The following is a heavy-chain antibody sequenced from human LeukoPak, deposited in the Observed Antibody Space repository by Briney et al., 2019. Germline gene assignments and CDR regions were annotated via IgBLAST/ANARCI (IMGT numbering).Heavy chain of an antibody. CDR3: ARSSGYHFDY. CDR1: GGSISSYY. CDR2: IYYSGST. J-gene: IGHJ4*02. Sequence: SETLSLTCTVSGGSISSYYWSWIRQPPGKGLEWIGYIYYSGSTYYNPSLKSRISLSVDTSENQFSLKLSSMTAADTAVYYCARSSGYHFDYWGQGTLVTVSS. D-gene: IGHD3-16*02. V-gene: IGHV4-59*06.